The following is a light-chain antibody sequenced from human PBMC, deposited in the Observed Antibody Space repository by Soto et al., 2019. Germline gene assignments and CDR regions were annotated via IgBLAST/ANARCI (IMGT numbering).Light chain of an antibody. CDR3: QQYGSSPWT. CDR1: QSVRSN. V-gene: IGKV3-15*01. Sequence: EIVMTQSPGTLSVSPGERATLSCRASQSVRSNLAWYQQKPGQAPRLLIYEASTRATGIPARFSGSGSGTEFTLTISSLQSEDFAVYHCQQYGSSPWTFGQGTKVEIK. CDR2: EAS. J-gene: IGKJ1*01.